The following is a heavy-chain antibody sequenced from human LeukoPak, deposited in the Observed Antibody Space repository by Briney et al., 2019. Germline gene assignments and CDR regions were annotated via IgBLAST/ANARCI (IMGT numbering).Heavy chain of an antibody. D-gene: IGHD3-3*01. V-gene: IGHV4-59*01. CDR2: IYYSGST. Sequence: NPSETLSLTCTVSGGSISSYYWSWIRQPPGKGLEWIGDIYYSGSTNYNPSLKSRVTISVDTSKNQFSLKLSSVTAADTAVHYCARDTSRITIFGVVSYGMDVWGQGTTVTVSS. CDR1: GGSISSYY. J-gene: IGHJ6*02. CDR3: ARDTSRITIFGVVSYGMDV.